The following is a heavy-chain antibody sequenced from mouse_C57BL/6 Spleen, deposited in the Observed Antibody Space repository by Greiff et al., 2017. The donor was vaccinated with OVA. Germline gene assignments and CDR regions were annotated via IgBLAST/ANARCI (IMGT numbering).Heavy chain of an antibody. J-gene: IGHJ4*01. CDR2: IDPSDSYT. D-gene: IGHD1-1*02. Sequence: VQLQQPGAELVMPGASVKLSCMASGYTFTSYWMHWVKQRPGQGLEWIGEIDPSDSYTNYNQKFKGKSTLTVDKSSSTAYMQLSSLTSEDSAVYYCARRVEYYAMDYWGQGTSVTVSS. CDR1: GYTFTSYW. CDR3: ARRVEYYAMDY. V-gene: IGHV1-69*01.